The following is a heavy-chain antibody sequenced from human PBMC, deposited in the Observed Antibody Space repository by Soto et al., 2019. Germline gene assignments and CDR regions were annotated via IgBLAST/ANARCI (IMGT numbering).Heavy chain of an antibody. CDR2: IYHSGST. V-gene: IGHV4-4*02. Sequence: QVQLQESGPGLVKPSGTLSLTCAVSGGSISSSNWWSWVRQPPGKGLEWIGEIYHSGSTNYNPSLKSRVTISVDKSKNQFSLKLSSVTAADTAVYYCAREMYYYDSSGTYYYYGMDVWGQGTTVTVSS. D-gene: IGHD3-22*01. CDR3: AREMYYYDSSGTYYYYGMDV. CDR1: GGSISSSNW. J-gene: IGHJ6*02.